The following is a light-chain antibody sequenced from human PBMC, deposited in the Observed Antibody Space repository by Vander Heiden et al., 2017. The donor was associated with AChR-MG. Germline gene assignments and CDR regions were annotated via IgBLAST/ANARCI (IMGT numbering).Light chain of an antibody. J-gene: IGLJ2*01. CDR2: GNN. CDR1: SSNIGAGYD. Sequence: QSVLTQPPSVSGAPGQRVPISCTGSSSNIGAGYDVHWYQQLPGTAPKLLIYGNNNRPSGVPDRFSGSTSGTSASLAITGLQAEDEADYYCQSYDSSLSTSDVVFGGGTKLTVL. V-gene: IGLV1-40*01. CDR3: QSYDSSLSTSDVV.